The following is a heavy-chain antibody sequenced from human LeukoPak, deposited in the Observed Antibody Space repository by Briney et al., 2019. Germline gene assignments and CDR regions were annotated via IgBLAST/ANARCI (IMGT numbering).Heavy chain of an antibody. Sequence: SETLSLTCTVSGGSISSYYWSWIRQPPGKGLEWIGYIYYSGSTNYNPSLKSRVTMSVDTSKDQFSLKLSSVTAADTAVYYCARSEDFWSGYFSFNWFDPWGQGTLVTVSS. CDR2: IYYSGST. CDR1: GGSISSYY. CDR3: ARSEDFWSGYFSFNWFDP. J-gene: IGHJ5*02. V-gene: IGHV4-59*01. D-gene: IGHD3-3*01.